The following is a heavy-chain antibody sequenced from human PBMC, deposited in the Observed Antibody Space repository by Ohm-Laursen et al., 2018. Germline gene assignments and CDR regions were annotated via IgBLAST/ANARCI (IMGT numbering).Heavy chain of an antibody. CDR1: GYTFTSYD. CDR2: MNPNSGNT. J-gene: IGHJ3*02. V-gene: IGHV1-8*01. D-gene: IGHD4-17*01. CDR3: ARVPGDYTQGAFDI. Sequence: ASVKVSCKASGYTFTSYDINWVRQATGQGLEWMGWMNPNSGNTGYAQKFQGRVTMTRNTSISTVYMELSSLRSEDTAVYYCARVPGDYTQGAFDIWGQGTMVTVSS.